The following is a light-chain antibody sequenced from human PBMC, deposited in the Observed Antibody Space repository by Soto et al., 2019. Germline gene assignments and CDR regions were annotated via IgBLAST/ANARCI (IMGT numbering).Light chain of an antibody. J-gene: IGKJ1*01. V-gene: IGKV3-15*01. CDR1: QSVSSK. CDR2: GAS. Sequence: EIVMTQSPATLSVSPGEGATLSCRASQSVSSKLAWYQQKPCQAPRLLIYGASTRATGIPARFSGSGSGTEFTLIISSLQSEDFALYYCQQYKNWPTWTFGQGTKVDIK. CDR3: QQYKNWPTWT.